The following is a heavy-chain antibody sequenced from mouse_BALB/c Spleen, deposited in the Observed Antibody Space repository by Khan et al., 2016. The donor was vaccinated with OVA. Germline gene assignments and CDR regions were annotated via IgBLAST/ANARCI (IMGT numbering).Heavy chain of an antibody. D-gene: IGHD2-9*01. V-gene: IGHV9-3*02. CDR3: AREGTYYGYDGFAY. CDR1: GYTFTNFG. CDR2: INTNTAES. J-gene: IGHJ3*01. Sequence: QIQLVQSGPELKKPGETVKISCKASGYTFTNFGMNWVKQAPGKGLKWMGWINTNTAESTCAEDFKGRFAFSLETSASTAYLQINNLKNEDTSTYFCAREGTYYGYDGFAYWGQGTLVTVSA.